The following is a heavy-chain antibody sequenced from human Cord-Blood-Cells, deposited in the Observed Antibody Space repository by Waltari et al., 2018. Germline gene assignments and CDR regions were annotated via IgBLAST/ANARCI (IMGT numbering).Heavy chain of an antibody. V-gene: IGHV5-51*01. CDR3: ARPKTIVGATDAFDI. CDR1: SFTSSW. J-gene: IGHJ3*02. D-gene: IGHD1-26*01. Sequence: SFTSSWIGWVRQMPGKGLEWMGIIYPGDSDTRYSPSFQGQVTISADKSISTAYLQWSSLKASDTAMYYCARPKTIVGATDAFDIWGQGTMVTVSS. CDR2: IYPGDSDT.